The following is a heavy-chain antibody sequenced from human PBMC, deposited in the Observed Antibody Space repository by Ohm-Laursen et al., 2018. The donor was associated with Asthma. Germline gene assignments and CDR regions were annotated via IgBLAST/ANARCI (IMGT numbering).Heavy chain of an antibody. V-gene: IGHV1-46*01. CDR3: ARDPPAGDYYYGMDV. D-gene: IGHD2-2*01. J-gene: IGHJ6*02. Sequence: SVKVSCKASGYTFTSYYMHWVRQAPGQGLEWMGIINPSGGSTSYAQKFQGRVTMTRDTSTSTVYMELSSLRSEDTAVYYCARDPPAGDYYYGMDVWGQGTTVTVSS. CDR2: INPSGGST. CDR1: GYTFTSYY.